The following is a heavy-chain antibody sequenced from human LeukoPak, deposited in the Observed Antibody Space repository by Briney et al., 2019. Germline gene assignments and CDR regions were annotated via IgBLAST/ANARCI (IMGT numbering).Heavy chain of an antibody. CDR2: ISYDGSNK. Sequence: GGSLRLSCAASGFTFSSYAMHGVRQAPGKGLEGVAVISYDGSNKYYADSVKGRFTISRDNSKNTLYLQMNSLTAEDTAVYYCARLGYCSSTSCPGDRYGMDVWGQGTTVTVSS. D-gene: IGHD2-2*01. CDR3: ARLGYCSSTSCPGDRYGMDV. V-gene: IGHV3-30-3*01. CDR1: GFTFSSYA. J-gene: IGHJ6*02.